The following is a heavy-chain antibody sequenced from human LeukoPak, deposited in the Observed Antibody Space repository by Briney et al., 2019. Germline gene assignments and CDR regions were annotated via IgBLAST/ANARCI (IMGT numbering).Heavy chain of an antibody. CDR3: ARGPVGSTSCYDY. CDR2: INHSGST. D-gene: IGHD2-2*01. V-gene: IGHV4-34*01. Sequence: GSLRLSCAASGFTFSSHAMNWVRQAPGKGLEWIGEINHSGSTNYNPSLKSRVTISVDTSKNQFSLKLSSVTAADTAVYYCARGPVGSTSCYDYWGQGTLVTVSS. J-gene: IGHJ4*02. CDR1: GFTFSSHA.